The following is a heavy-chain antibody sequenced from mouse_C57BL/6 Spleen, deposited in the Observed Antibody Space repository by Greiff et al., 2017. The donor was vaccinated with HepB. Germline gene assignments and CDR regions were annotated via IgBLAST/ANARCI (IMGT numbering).Heavy chain of an antibody. CDR1: GYTFTSYW. J-gene: IGHJ2*01. V-gene: IGHV1-72*01. D-gene: IGHD1-1*01. CDR3: ARGDDYYVSSYFDY. CDR2: IDPNSGGT. Sequence: QVQLQQPGAELVKPGASVKLSCKASGYTFTSYWMHWVKQRPGRGLEWIGRIDPNSGGTKYNEKFKSKATLTVDKPSSTAYMPLSSLTSEDSAVYYCARGDDYYVSSYFDYWGQGTTLTVSS.